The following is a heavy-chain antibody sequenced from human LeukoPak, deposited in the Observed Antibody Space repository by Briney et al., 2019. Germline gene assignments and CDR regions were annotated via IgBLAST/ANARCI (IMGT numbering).Heavy chain of an antibody. CDR3: ARDFNGGYGQVDS. CDR1: GGSISSYY. V-gene: IGHV4-59*12. CDR2: IYYSGST. Sequence: PSETLSLTCTVSGGSISSYYWSWIRQPPGKGLEWIGYIYYSGSTNYNPSLKSRLTMSVDMSKNQFSLKLTSVTAADTAVYYCARDFNGGYGQVDSWGRGTLVTVSS. J-gene: IGHJ4*02. D-gene: IGHD5-12*01.